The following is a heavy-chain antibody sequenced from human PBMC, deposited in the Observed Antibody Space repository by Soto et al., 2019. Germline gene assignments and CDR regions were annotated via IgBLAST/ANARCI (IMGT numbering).Heavy chain of an antibody. Sequence: EVQLVESGGGLVQPGRSLRLSCAASGFTFDDYAMHWVRQAPGKGLEWVSGISWNSGSIGYADSVKGRFTISRDNAKNSLYLQMNSLRAEDTALYYCAKGLRTTVTAQFGYWGQGTLVTVSS. CDR2: ISWNSGSI. D-gene: IGHD4-17*01. CDR3: AKGLRTTVTAQFGY. CDR1: GFTFDDYA. V-gene: IGHV3-9*01. J-gene: IGHJ4*02.